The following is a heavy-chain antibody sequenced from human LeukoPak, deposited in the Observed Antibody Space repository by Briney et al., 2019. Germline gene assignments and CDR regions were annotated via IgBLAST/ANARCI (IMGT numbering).Heavy chain of an antibody. CDR1: GFTFSSSG. Sequence: GGSLRLSCAASGFTFSSSGMHWVRQAPGKGLEWVAVVSYDGRNKYYADSVKGRFTISRDNSKNTLYMQMNSLRAEDTAVYYCAKDYGYSSSYYYGMDVWGQGTTVTVSS. D-gene: IGHD4-11*01. CDR3: AKDYGYSSSYYYGMDV. J-gene: IGHJ6*02. V-gene: IGHV3-30*18. CDR2: VSYDGRNK.